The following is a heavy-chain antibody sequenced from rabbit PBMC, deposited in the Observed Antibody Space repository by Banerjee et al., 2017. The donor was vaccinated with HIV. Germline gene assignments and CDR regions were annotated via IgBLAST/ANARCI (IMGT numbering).Heavy chain of an antibody. D-gene: IGHD2-1*01. Sequence: QEQLEESGGDLVKPEGSLTLTCTASGFSFSSYWICWVRQAPGKGLEWIGCIYTGDGSTYYASWVNGRFTISKASWTTVTLQMTSLTAADTATYFCARGAGHADYGDASLWGPGTLVTVS. V-gene: IGHV1S45*01. J-gene: IGHJ6*01. CDR2: IYTGDGST. CDR3: ARGAGHADYGDASL. CDR1: GFSFSSYW.